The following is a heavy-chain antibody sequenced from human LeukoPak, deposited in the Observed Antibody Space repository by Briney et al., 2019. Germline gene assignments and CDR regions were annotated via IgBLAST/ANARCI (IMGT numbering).Heavy chain of an antibody. V-gene: IGHV1-46*01. CDR1: GYTFTSYY. CDR2: INPSGGST. Sequence: ASVKVSCKASGYTFTSYYMHWVRQAPGQGLGWMGIINPSGGSTSYAQKSQGRVTMTRDMSTSTVYMELSSLRSEDTAVYYCARMGVYSGSHSHWGQGTLVTVSS. D-gene: IGHD1-26*01. J-gene: IGHJ4*02. CDR3: ARMGVYSGSHSH.